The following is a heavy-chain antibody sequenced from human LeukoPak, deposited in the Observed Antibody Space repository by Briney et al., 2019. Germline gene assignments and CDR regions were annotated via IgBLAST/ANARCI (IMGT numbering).Heavy chain of an antibody. CDR3: ARVLAVAGHVDY. CDR2: INHSGST. D-gene: IGHD6-19*01. Sequence: TSETLPLTCAVYGGSFSGYYWSWIRQPPGKGLEWIGEINHSGSTNYNPSLKSRVTISVDTSKNQFSLKLSSVTAADTAVYYCARVLAVAGHVDYWGQGTLVTVAS. J-gene: IGHJ4*02. V-gene: IGHV4-34*01. CDR1: GGSFSGYY.